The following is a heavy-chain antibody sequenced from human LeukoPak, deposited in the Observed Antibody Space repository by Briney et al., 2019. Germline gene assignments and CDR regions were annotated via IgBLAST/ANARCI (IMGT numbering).Heavy chain of an antibody. Sequence: PGGSLRLSCAASGFTFSSYGMHWVRQAPGKGLEWVAVISYDGSNKYYADSVKGRFTISRDNSKNTLYLQMNSLRAKDTAVYYCALRGYSYGFDYWGQGTLVTVSS. D-gene: IGHD5-18*01. CDR3: ALRGYSYGFDY. CDR2: ISYDGSNK. J-gene: IGHJ4*02. V-gene: IGHV3-30*03. CDR1: GFTFSSYG.